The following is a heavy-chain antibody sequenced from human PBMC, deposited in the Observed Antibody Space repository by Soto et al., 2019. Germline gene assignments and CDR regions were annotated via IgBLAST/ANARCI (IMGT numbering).Heavy chain of an antibody. CDR2: ISSDGHHQ. CDR1: GFTFNDYA. CDR3: SRGTYYPQSSGLHADY. J-gene: IGHJ4*02. V-gene: IGHV3-30*03. D-gene: IGHD3-22*01. Sequence: GGSLRLSCATSGFTFNDYAMYWVRQAPGQGLEWVAMISSDGHHQFYVDNLRGRFTVSRDNSKNTLSLQMNSLRPEDTAVYYCSRGTYYPQSSGLHADYWGPGTVVTVSS.